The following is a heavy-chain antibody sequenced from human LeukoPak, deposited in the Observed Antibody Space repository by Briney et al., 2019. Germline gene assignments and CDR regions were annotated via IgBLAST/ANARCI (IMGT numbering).Heavy chain of an antibody. CDR1: GFTFSSYG. V-gene: IGHV3-30*18. J-gene: IGHJ4*02. CDR2: ISYDITTK. Sequence: GTSLRLSCAASGFTFSSYGMHWVRQAPGKGLERVAVISYDITTKFYGDSVKGRFTISRDNSKSAVYLQMNSLRPEDTAVYYCAKKLVAAGAPSPADYWGQGTLVTVSS. D-gene: IGHD6-13*01. CDR3: AKKLVAAGAPSPADY.